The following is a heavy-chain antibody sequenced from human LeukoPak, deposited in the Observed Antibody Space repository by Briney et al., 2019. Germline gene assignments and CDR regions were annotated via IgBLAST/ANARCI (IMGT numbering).Heavy chain of an antibody. CDR1: GGTFSSYA. Sequence: ASVKVSCKASGGTFSSYAISWVRQAPGQGLEWMGRIIPILGIANYAQKFQGRVTITADKSTSTAYMELSSLRSEDTAVYYCAREGDVEMATITFPLPYDYWGQGTLVTVSS. CDR3: AREGDVEMATITFPLPYDY. CDR2: IIPILGIA. V-gene: IGHV1-69*04. J-gene: IGHJ4*02. D-gene: IGHD5-24*01.